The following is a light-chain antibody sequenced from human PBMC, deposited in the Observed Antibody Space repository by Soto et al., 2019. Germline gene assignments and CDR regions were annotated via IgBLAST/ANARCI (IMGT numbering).Light chain of an antibody. J-gene: IGKJ1*01. Sequence: EFVLTQSPATLSVSPGDGATLSCRASQSVSSSYLAWYQQKPGQAPRLLIYGASTRASGIPARFSGSGSGTEFTLTISSLQSEDFAVYYCQQYNNWPPLFGQGTKVDIK. CDR2: GAS. V-gene: IGKV3-15*01. CDR3: QQYNNWPPL. CDR1: QSVSSSY.